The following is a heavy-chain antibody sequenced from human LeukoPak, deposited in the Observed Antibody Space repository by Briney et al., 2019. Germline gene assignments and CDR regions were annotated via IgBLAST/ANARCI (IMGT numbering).Heavy chain of an antibody. Sequence: GGSLRLSCAASGFTFSSYGMHWVRQAPGKGLEWVAVIWYDGSNKYYADSVKGRFTISRDNSKNTLYLQMNSLRAEDTAVYYWARGTAQRWYPDAFDYWGKGTLVTVS. CDR3: ARGTAQRWYPDAFDY. V-gene: IGHV3-33*01. J-gene: IGHJ4*02. CDR1: GFTFSSYG. CDR2: IWYDGSNK. D-gene: IGHD4-23*01.